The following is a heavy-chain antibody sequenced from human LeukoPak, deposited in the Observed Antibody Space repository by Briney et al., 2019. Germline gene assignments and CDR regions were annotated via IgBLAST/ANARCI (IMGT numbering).Heavy chain of an antibody. Sequence: PSETLSLTCTVSGGSINNYYWSWIRQPPGKGLEWIGYIYYSGSTNYNPSLKSRVTISVDTSKNQFSLKLSSVTAADTAVYYCASSLRSTIAAAGPFDYWGQGTLVTVS. D-gene: IGHD6-13*01. V-gene: IGHV4-59*12. CDR1: GGSINNYY. CDR2: IYYSGST. CDR3: ASSLRSTIAAAGPFDY. J-gene: IGHJ4*02.